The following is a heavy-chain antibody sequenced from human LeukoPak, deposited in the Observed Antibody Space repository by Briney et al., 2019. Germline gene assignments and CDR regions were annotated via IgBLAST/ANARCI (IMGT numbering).Heavy chain of an antibody. CDR3: ARGRYFDV. V-gene: IGHV3-30-3*01. D-gene: IGHD3-9*01. CDR2: ISYDGSNK. Sequence: PGGSLRLSCAASGFTFSSCAMHWARQAPGKGLEWVAVISYDGSNKYYADSVKGRFTISRDNSKNTLYLQMNSLRAEDTAVYYCARGRYFDVWGQGTLVTVSS. J-gene: IGHJ4*02. CDR1: GFTFSSCA.